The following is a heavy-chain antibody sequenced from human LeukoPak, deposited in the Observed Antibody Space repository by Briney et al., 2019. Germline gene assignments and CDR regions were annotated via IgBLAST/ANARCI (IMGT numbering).Heavy chain of an antibody. CDR1: GYTFTGYY. CDR2: INPNSGGT. Sequence: ASVKVSCKATGYTFTGYYMHWVRQAPGQGLEWMGWINPNSGGTNYAQKLQGRVTMTTDTSTSTAYMELRSLRSDGTAVYYCARDLGWFGEIYAFDIWGQGTMVTVSS. J-gene: IGHJ3*02. V-gene: IGHV1-2*02. D-gene: IGHD3-10*01. CDR3: ARDLGWFGEIYAFDI.